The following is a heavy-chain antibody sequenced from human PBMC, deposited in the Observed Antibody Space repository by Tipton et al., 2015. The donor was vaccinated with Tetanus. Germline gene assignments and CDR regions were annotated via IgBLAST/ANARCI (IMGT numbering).Heavy chain of an antibody. J-gene: IGHJ4*02. D-gene: IGHD3-9*01. Sequence: GLVKPSETLSLTCGVSNGSFTKYYWTWLRQSPGKGLEWIGEINHYGSSNYSPSLKSRLTISVDPSKSQFSLDLRSVTAADTAIYYCARSGSPLLRYFDYFDSWGQGTPVTVSS. CDR3: ARSGSPLLRYFDYFDS. CDR2: INHYGSS. CDR1: NGSFTKYY. V-gene: IGHV4-34*01.